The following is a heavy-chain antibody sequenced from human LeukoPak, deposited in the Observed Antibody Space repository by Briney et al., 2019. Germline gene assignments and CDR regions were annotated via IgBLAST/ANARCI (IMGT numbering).Heavy chain of an antibody. J-gene: IGHJ5*02. V-gene: IGHV4-34*12. D-gene: IGHD3-22*01. CDR1: GGSSSGYY. Sequence: SETLSLTCAVYGGSSSGYYWSWIRQPPGKGLERIGEIIHSGSTNYNPSLKSRVTVSVDTSKNQFSLKLSSVTAADTAVYYCARQFYYDSSGHNWFDPWGQGTLVTVSS. CDR3: ARQFYYDSSGHNWFDP. CDR2: IIHSGST.